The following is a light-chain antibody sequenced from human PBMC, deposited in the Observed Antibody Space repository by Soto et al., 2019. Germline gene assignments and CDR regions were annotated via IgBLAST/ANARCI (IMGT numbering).Light chain of an antibody. Sequence: QSALTQPASVSGSPGQSITISCTGTSSDVGSYNLVSWYQQHPGKAPKLMIYEVSKRPSGVSNRFSGYKSGNTASLTISGLQAEDEADYYCCSYAGSSTLVVFGGGTKLTVL. CDR3: CSYAGSSTLVV. CDR1: SSDVGSYNL. V-gene: IGLV2-23*02. CDR2: EVS. J-gene: IGLJ2*01.